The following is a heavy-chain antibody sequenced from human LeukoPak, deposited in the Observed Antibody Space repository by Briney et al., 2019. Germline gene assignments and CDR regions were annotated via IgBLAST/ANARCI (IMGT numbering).Heavy chain of an antibody. J-gene: IGHJ4*02. CDR2: IYYSGST. CDR1: GGSISSYY. Sequence: SETLSLTCTVSGGSISSYYWSWIRQPPGKGLEWIGYIYYSGSTNYTPSLKSRVTISVDTSKNQFFLKLSSVTAADTAVYYCARDRRGCSGGSCYRGYYFDYWGQGTLVTVSS. V-gene: IGHV4-59*01. D-gene: IGHD2-15*01. CDR3: ARDRRGCSGGSCYRGYYFDY.